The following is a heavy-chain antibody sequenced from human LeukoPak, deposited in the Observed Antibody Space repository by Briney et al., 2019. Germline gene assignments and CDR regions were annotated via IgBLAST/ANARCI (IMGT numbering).Heavy chain of an antibody. J-gene: IGHJ4*02. CDR3: AVGCVATYPTD. D-gene: IGHD5-12*01. V-gene: IGHV4-39*01. CDR1: GGSISSSSYS. CDR2: IYYSGST. Sequence: SETLSLTCTVSGGSISSSSYSWGWSRQPPGNGPEWIESIYYSGSTYFNPSLKSRVTISVVTSKNQFSLELSAATAADTAVYYCAVGCVATYPTDWGQGTLVTVSS.